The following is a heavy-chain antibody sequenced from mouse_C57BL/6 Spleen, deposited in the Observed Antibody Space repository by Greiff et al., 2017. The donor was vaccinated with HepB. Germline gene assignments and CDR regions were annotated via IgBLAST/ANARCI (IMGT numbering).Heavy chain of an antibody. CDR2: IWSGGST. V-gene: IGHV2-2*01. Sequence: VQLQESGPGLVQPSQRLSITCTVSGFSLTSYGVHWVRQSPGKGLEWLGVIWSGGSTDYNAAFISRLSISKDNSKSQVFFKMNSLQADDTAIYYCARNRDYSNYNWFAYWGQGTLVTVSA. D-gene: IGHD2-5*01. J-gene: IGHJ3*01. CDR1: GFSLTSYG. CDR3: ARNRDYSNYNWFAY.